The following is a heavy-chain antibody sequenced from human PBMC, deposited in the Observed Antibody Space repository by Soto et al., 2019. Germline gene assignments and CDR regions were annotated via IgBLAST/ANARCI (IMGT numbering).Heavy chain of an antibody. V-gene: IGHV1-46*01. J-gene: IGHJ3*02. CDR3: ARVSRGAFDI. Sequence: QVQLVQSGAEVKKPGASVKVSCKASGYTFTSYFIHWVRQAPGQGLEWMGVFDPSGVATNSAQKFQGRLTMTRDTSTSTVYMDLTSLGSDDTALYYCARVSRGAFDIWGHGTLVTVSS. CDR1: GYTFTSYF. CDR2: FDPSGVAT.